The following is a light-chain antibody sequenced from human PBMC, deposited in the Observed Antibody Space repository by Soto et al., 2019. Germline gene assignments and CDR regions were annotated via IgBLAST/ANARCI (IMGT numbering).Light chain of an antibody. CDR1: QNIRNL. CDR2: DAS. J-gene: IGKJ5*01. V-gene: IGKV1-5*01. CDR3: QHYYTYST. Sequence: DIQLTQSPSTLSAAVGDSVTITCRASQNIRNLLAWYQQKPGKAPKPLIFDASTLKTGVPSRFGGSGSGAEFNFTITGLQPDDFATYFCQHYYTYSTFGQGTRLDIK.